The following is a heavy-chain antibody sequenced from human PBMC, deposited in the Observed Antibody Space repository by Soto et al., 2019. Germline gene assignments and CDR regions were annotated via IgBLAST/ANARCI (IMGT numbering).Heavy chain of an antibody. J-gene: IGHJ4*02. D-gene: IGHD3-3*01. CDR1: GYPFSNYG. Sequence: QVQLVQSGAEVKKPGASVKVSCKASGYPFSNYGVSWVRQAPGQGLQWMGWISAYNGHTNYAQNLQGRMTMTINTSTTTAYMELRPLRADDTAVYYCARVDFWSGYSPFDYWGQGTLVTVSS. CDR3: ARVDFWSGYSPFDY. V-gene: IGHV1-18*01. CDR2: ISAYNGHT.